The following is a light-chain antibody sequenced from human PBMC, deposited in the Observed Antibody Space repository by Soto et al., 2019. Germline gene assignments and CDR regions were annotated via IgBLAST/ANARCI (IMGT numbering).Light chain of an antibody. CDR2: GAS. CDR3: QQYYSSPLT. V-gene: IGKV3-20*01. J-gene: IGKJ4*01. CDR1: QSVSSNY. Sequence: EIVLTQSPGTLSLSPGERATLSCRASQSVSSNYLAWYQQKPGQAPRLLIYGASSRATGIPDRFSGSGSVTDFTLTISRLEPEDFAVYYCQQYYSSPLTFGGGTKVEIK.